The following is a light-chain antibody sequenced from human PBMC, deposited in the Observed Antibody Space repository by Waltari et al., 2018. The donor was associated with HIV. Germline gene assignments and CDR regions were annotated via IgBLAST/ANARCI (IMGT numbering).Light chain of an antibody. V-gene: IGKV3D-15*01. CDR2: DAS. CDR1: KSIKNK. J-gene: IGKJ1*01. Sequence: EVVMTQSPATLSLSPGERATLSCRASKSIKNKLGWYQQKPGQAPRLLIHDASTTASGVAARFSGSGSGTEFTLTISSLQSEDVAVYYCQQYYDWPRTFGQGTKV. CDR3: QQYYDWPRT.